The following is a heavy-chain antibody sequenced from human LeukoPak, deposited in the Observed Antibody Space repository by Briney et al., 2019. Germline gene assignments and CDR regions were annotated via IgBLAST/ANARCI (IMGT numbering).Heavy chain of an antibody. CDR1: GFTFSSYG. CDR2: TRYDATNT. J-gene: IGHJ4*02. Sequence: GGSLRLSCAASGFTFSSYGMHWVRQAPGKGLEWVAFTRYDATNTYYTDSVKGRFTISTDNSKNTLSLQMNSLRPEDTALYYCAKDPLYIDYWGQGTLVTVSS. CDR3: AKDPLYIDY. D-gene: IGHD2-2*02. V-gene: IGHV3-30*02.